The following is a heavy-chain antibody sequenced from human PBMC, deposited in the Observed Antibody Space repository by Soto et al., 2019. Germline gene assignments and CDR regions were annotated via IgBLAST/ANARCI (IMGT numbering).Heavy chain of an antibody. CDR3: STSPVYCSSTSCYAHTFQH. CDR2: IYYSGST. J-gene: IGHJ1*01. CDR1: GGSISSGGYY. V-gene: IGHV4-31*02. D-gene: IGHD2-2*01. Sequence: PSETLSLTCTVSGGSISSGGYYWSWIRQHPGKGLGWIGYIYYSGSTYYNPSLKSRVTISVDTSKNQFSLKLSSVTAADTAVYYCSTSPVYCSSTSCYAHTFQHWGQGTLVTVSS.